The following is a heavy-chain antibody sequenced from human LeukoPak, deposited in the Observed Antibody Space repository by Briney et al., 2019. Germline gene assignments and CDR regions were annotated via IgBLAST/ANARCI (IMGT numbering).Heavy chain of an antibody. CDR1: GFTFSSYA. CDR2: ISGSGGST. CDR3: AKDVLLWFGELLSDLVGYFDY. D-gene: IGHD3-10*01. Sequence: GGSLRLSCAASGFTFSSYAMSWVRQAPGKGLEWVSAISGSGGSTYYADSVKGRFTISRDNSKNTLYLQMNSLRAKDTAVYYCAKDVLLWFGELLSDLVGYFDYWGQGTLVTVSS. V-gene: IGHV3-23*01. J-gene: IGHJ4*02.